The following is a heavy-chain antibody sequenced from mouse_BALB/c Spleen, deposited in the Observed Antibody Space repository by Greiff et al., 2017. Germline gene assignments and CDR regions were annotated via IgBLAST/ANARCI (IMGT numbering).Heavy chain of an antibody. J-gene: IGHJ2*01. V-gene: IGHV3-1*02. CDR2: IHYSGST. D-gene: IGHD1-2*01. CDR1: GYSITSGYS. CDR3: AREAFITTAKDY. Sequence: EVKLQESGPDLVKPSQSLSLTCTVTGYSITSGYSWHWIRQFPGNKLEWMGYIHYSGSTNYNPSLKSRISITRDTSKNQFFLQLNSVTTEDTATYYCAREAFITTAKDYWGQGTTLTVSS.